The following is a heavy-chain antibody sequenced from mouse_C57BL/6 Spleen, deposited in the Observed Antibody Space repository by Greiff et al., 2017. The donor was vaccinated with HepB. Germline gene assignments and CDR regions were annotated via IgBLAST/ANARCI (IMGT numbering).Heavy chain of an antibody. CDR1: GFTFSDYY. Sequence: VQLKESGGGLVQPGGSLKLSCAASGFTFSDYYMYWVRQTPEKRLEWVAYISNGGGSTYYPDTVKGRFTISRDNAKNTLYLQMSRLKSEDTAMYYCARQDAMDYWGQGTSVTVSS. CDR3: ARQDAMDY. CDR2: ISNGGGST. J-gene: IGHJ4*01. V-gene: IGHV5-12*01.